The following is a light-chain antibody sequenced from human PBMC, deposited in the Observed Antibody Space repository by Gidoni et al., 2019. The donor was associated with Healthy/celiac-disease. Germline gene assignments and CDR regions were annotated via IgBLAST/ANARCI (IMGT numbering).Light chain of an antibody. J-gene: IGLJ3*02. CDR2: GNL. V-gene: IGLV1-40*01. Sequence: QSVLTQPPSVSGAPGQRVTISCTGSSSNIGAGYDVHWYQQLPGTAPKLLIYGNLNRPSGVTDRFSGSKSGTSASLAITGLQAEDEADYYCQSYDSRLSNSGVFGGGTKLTVX. CDR3: QSYDSRLSNSGV. CDR1: SSNIGAGYD.